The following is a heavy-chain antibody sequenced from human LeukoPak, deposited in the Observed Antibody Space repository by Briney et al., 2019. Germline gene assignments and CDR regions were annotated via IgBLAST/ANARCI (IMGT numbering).Heavy chain of an antibody. CDR2: FTPTFGTA. J-gene: IGHJ4*02. Sequence: SVKVSCKASGGTFSSYAISWWHKALEQGLGWWGGFTPTFGTANYAQKFQGRVTITADESTSTAYMELSSLRSEDTAVYYCARDLSYYDSSGYSLYYFDYWGQGTLVTVSS. D-gene: IGHD3-22*01. CDR3: ARDLSYYDSSGYSLYYFDY. CDR1: GGTFSSYA. V-gene: IGHV1-69*13.